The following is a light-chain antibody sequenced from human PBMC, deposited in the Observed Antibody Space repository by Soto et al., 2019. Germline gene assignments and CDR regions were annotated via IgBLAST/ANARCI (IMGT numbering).Light chain of an antibody. Sequence: DIVMTQSPLSLPVTPGEPASISCRASQSITNNFLAWYQQKPGQAPRLLIYGASTRATGIPGRFSGSGSETDFTLTISRLEPEDFAVYYCQQFDTSPWTFGQGTKVDIK. CDR1: QSITNNF. CDR2: GAS. J-gene: IGKJ1*01. CDR3: QQFDTSPWT. V-gene: IGKV3-20*01.